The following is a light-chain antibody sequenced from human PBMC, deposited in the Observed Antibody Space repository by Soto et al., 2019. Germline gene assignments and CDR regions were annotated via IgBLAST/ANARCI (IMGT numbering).Light chain of an antibody. V-gene: IGKV1-9*01. J-gene: IGKJ4*01. CDR3: QQYYSYPRVT. CDR1: QGISSY. Sequence: IQLTQSPSSLSASVGDRVTITCRASQGISSYLAWYQQKPGKAPKLLIYAASTLQSGVPSRFSGSGSGTDFTLTISCLQSEDFATYYCQQYYSYPRVTFGGGTKVDI. CDR2: AAS.